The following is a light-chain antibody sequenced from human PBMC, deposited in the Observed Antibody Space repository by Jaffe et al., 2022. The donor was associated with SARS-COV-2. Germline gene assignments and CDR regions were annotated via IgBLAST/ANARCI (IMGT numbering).Light chain of an antibody. V-gene: IGLV1-51*01. CDR1: SSNIGSNY. CDR2: DNN. J-gene: IGLJ3*02. Sequence: QSVLTQPPSVSAAPGQKVTISCSGTSSNIGSNYVSWYQQLPGTAPKLLIYDNNKRPSGIPDRFSGSKSGTSATLAITGLQTGDEADYYCGTWDSSLSAGMFGGGTKLTVL. CDR3: GTWDSSLSAGM.